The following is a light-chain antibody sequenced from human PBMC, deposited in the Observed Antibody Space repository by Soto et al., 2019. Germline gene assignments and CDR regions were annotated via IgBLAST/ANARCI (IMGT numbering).Light chain of an antibody. CDR3: QQYHGWPST. J-gene: IGKJ4*01. Sequence: EIVLTQSPGTLSLYPGERATLSCRASQSAATNLAWYQQRPGQAPRLLISGASTRATGIPARFSGSGSGTEFTLTISSLQSEDFALYYCQQYHGWPSTFGGGTKVDIK. V-gene: IGKV3-15*01. CDR1: QSAATN. CDR2: GAS.